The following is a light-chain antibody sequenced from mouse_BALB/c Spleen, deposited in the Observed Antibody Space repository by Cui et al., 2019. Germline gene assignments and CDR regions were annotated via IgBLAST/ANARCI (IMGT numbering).Light chain of an antibody. CDR3: HQYHRSPPT. CDR1: SSVSSSY. V-gene: IGKV4-74*01. Sequence: QIVLTQSPAIMSASLGERVTMTCTASSSVSSSYLHWYQQKPGSSHKLWIYSTSNLASGVPARFSGSGSGTSYSLTISSMEAEDAATYYCHQYHRSPPTFGGGTKLEIK. J-gene: IGKJ1*01. CDR2: STS.